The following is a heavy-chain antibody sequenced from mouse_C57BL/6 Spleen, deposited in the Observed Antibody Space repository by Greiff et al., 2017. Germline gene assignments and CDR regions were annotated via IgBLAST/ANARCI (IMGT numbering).Heavy chain of an antibody. D-gene: IGHD1-1*01. CDR2: IDPSDSDT. CDR1: GYTFTSYW. Sequence: QVQLQQPGAELVMPGASVKLSCKASGYTFTSYWMHWVKQRPGQGLEWIGEIDPSDSDTNYNQKFKGKSTLTVAKSSRTAYMQLSSLTSEAAAVYYGARSDSYYFDYWGQGTTLTVSS. J-gene: IGHJ2*01. CDR3: ARSDSYYFDY. V-gene: IGHV1-69*01.